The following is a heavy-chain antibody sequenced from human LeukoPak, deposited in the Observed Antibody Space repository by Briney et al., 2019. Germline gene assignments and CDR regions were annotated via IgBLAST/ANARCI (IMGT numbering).Heavy chain of an antibody. D-gene: IGHD1-26*01. J-gene: IGHJ4*02. CDR2: IKQDGSEK. CDR1: GFTFSTYW. CDR3: ASSGSYRFDY. V-gene: IGHV3-7*01. Sequence: GGSLRLSCAVSGFTFSTYWMSWVRQAPGKGLEWVANIKQDGSEKYYVDSVKGRFTISRDNAKNSLYLQMNSLRAEDTAVYYCASSGSYRFDYWGQGTLVTVSS.